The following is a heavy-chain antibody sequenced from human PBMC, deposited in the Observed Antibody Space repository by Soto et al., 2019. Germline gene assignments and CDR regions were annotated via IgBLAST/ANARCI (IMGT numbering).Heavy chain of an antibody. D-gene: IGHD1-26*01. CDR1: GFTFSNAW. CDR3: TTWRSTFNFAY. CDR2: IKSKTDGGTT. Sequence: SLRLSCAASGFTFSNAWMSWVRQAPGKGLEWVGRIKSKTDGGTTDYAAPVKGRFTISRDDSKNTLYLQMNSLRADDTAVYYCTTWRSTFNFAYWGLGALVTVSS. J-gene: IGHJ4*02. V-gene: IGHV3-15*01.